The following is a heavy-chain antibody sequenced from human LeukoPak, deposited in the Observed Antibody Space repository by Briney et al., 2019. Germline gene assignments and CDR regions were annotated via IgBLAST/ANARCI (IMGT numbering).Heavy chain of an antibody. V-gene: IGHV4-34*01. Sequence: KPSETLSLTCAVYGGSFSGYYWSWIRQPPGKGLEWIGEINHSGSTNYKPSLKSRVTISVDTSKNQFSLKLSSVTAADTAVYYCARGGYYCTGWGQGTLDTVSS. CDR3: ARGGYYCTG. CDR1: GGSFSGYY. CDR2: INHSGST. J-gene: IGHJ4*02. D-gene: IGHD3-3*01.